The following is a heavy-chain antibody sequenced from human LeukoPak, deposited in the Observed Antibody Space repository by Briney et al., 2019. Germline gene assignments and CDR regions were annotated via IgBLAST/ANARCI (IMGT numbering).Heavy chain of an antibody. J-gene: IGHJ4*02. CDR2: IIPIFGPA. CDR3: AREGGMQRLVYFDH. V-gene: IGHV1-69*13. CDR1: GGTFSSYA. D-gene: IGHD6-13*01. Sequence: SVKVSCKASGGTFSSYAISWVRQAPGQGLEWMGGIIPIFGPANYAQKFQGRVTITADESTSTAYMELSSLRSEDTAVYYCAREGGMQRLVYFDHWGQGTLVTVSS.